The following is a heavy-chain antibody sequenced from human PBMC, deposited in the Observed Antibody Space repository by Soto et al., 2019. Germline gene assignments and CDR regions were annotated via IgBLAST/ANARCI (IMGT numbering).Heavy chain of an antibody. J-gene: IGHJ6*02. Sequence: GGSLRLSCAASGFTFSSYAMHWVRQAPGKGLEWVAVISYDGSNKYYADSVKGRFTISRDNSKNTLYLQMNSLRAEDTAVYYCARDIVVVPAAIRRGGTYYYYGMDVWGQGTTVTVSS. V-gene: IGHV3-30-3*01. CDR1: GFTFSSYA. CDR2: ISYDGSNK. D-gene: IGHD2-2*02. CDR3: ARDIVVVPAAIRRGGTYYYYGMDV.